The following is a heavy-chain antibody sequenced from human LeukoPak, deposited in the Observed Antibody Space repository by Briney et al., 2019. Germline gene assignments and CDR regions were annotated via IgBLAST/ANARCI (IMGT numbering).Heavy chain of an antibody. CDR2: ISSTGSTL. J-gene: IGHJ4*02. D-gene: IGHD3-16*01. CDR3: ARRSYRGNDF. CDR1: GFTFSSYE. V-gene: IGHV3-48*03. Sequence: PVGSLRLSCAASGFTFSSYEMNWVRQAPGKGLEWVSYISSTGSTLYYADSLKGRFTISRDNAKNSQYLQMNSLRAEDTAVYYCARRSYRGNDFWGQGTLVTVSS.